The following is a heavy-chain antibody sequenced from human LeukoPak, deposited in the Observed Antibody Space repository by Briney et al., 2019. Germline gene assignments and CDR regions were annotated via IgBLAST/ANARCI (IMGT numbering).Heavy chain of an antibody. D-gene: IGHD5-24*01. CDR1: GFTFSSDG. Sequence: PGGSLRLSCAASGFTFSSDGMHWVRQAPGKGLEWVAFILHDGSKKYYADSVKGRFTTSRDNSKNTLDLQMNSLRPEDTAVYYCAKSGDGYRFDYWGQGTLVTVSS. CDR3: AKSGDGYRFDY. V-gene: IGHV3-30*02. J-gene: IGHJ4*02. CDR2: ILHDGSKK.